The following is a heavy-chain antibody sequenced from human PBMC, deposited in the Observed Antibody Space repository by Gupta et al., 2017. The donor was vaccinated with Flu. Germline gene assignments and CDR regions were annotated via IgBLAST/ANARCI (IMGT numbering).Heavy chain of an antibody. D-gene: IGHD6-13*01. Sequence: WVRQAPGQGLEWMGGIIPIFGTANYAQKFQGRVTITADKSTSTAYMELSSLRSEDTAVYYCARDLEGVVGYSSSWYSSLDVWGKGTTVTVSS. V-gene: IGHV1-69*06. CDR3: ARDLEGVVGYSSSWYSSLDV. CDR2: IIPIFGTA. J-gene: IGHJ6*04.